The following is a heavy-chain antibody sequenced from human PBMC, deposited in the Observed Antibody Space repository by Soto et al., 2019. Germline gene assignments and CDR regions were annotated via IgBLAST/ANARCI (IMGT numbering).Heavy chain of an antibody. Sequence: SETMSLTCAVSGASISGSYYYWAWLRQSPGKGPEWIGSVFYTGFTSYNPSLESRVSVSVDTSKSQFSLKLSAVTAADTAVYYCATSQKGYNWNYFDHWGQGALVTVSS. D-gene: IGHD1-20*01. CDR1: GASISGSYYY. V-gene: IGHV4-39*01. J-gene: IGHJ4*02. CDR2: VFYTGFT. CDR3: ATSQKGYNWNYFDH.